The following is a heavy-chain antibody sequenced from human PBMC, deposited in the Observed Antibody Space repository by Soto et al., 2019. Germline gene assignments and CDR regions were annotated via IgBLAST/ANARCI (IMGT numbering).Heavy chain of an antibody. CDR2: SIPIFGTA. J-gene: IGHJ6*02. Sequence: GASVKVSCKASGGTFNNYPITWVRQAPGEGLEWMGGSIPIFGTANYAQKFQGRVTISVDESTSTAYMELSSLRSEDTAMHFCARLGLTGPPVQYHHYGLDVWGQGATVTVSS. V-gene: IGHV1-69*13. CDR1: GGTFNNYP. D-gene: IGHD3-9*01. CDR3: ARLGLTGPPVQYHHYGLDV.